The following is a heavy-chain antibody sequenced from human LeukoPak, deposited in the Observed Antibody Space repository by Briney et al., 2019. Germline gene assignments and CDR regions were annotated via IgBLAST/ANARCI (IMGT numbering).Heavy chain of an antibody. Sequence: GASVKVSCKPSGFTFTTYYMHWVRQAPGQGLEWMGMIDPSDGGTTYAQKFQGRVTMTRDTSTSTVYMELSSLRSEDTAVYYCASLGSGSSPIIDFDYWGQGTLVTVSS. V-gene: IGHV1-46*01. D-gene: IGHD3-10*01. CDR1: GFTFTTYY. CDR2: IDPSDGGT. J-gene: IGHJ4*02. CDR3: ASLGSGSSPIIDFDY.